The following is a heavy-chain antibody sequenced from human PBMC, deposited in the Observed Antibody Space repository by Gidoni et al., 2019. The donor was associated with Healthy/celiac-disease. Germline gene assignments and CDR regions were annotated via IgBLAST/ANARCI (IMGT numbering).Heavy chain of an antibody. CDR2: ISSSSSYI. Sequence: EVQLVESGGGLVKPGGSLRLSCAASGFTFSSYSMNWVRQAPGKGLEWVSSISSSSSYIYYADSVKGRFTISRDNAKNSLYLQMNSLRAEDTAVYYCARFSSGGDYAYYYYYYGMDVWGQGTTVTVSS. D-gene: IGHD4-17*01. CDR1: GFTFSSYS. J-gene: IGHJ6*02. V-gene: IGHV3-21*01. CDR3: ARFSSGGDYAYYYYYYGMDV.